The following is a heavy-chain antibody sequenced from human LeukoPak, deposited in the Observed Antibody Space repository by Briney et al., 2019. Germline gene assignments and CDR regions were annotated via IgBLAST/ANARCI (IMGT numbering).Heavy chain of an antibody. CDR3: ARELAYCGGDCYSRYYYYGMDV. V-gene: IGHV1-46*01. J-gene: IGHJ6*02. CDR1: GYTFTSYY. D-gene: IGHD2-21*02. Sequence: ASVKVSCKASGYTFTSYYMHWVRQAPGQGLEWMGIINPSGGSTSYAQKFQGRVTMTRDTSTSTVYMELSSLRSEDTAVYYCARELAYCGGDCYSRYYYYGMDVWGQGTTVTVSS. CDR2: INPSGGST.